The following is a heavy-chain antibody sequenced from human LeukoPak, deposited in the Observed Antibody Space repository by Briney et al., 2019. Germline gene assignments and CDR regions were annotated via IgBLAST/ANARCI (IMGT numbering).Heavy chain of an antibody. CDR3: ASHSSGYPSSTYGIDV. Sequence: GGSLRLSCAASGFTVSSNYMSWVRQAPGKGLEWVSVIYSGGSTYYADSVKGRFTISRDNSKNTLYLQMNSLRAEDTAVYYCASHSSGYPSSTYGIDVWGQGTTVTVSS. V-gene: IGHV3-66*04. CDR1: GFTVSSNY. J-gene: IGHJ6*02. CDR2: IYSGGST. D-gene: IGHD3-22*01.